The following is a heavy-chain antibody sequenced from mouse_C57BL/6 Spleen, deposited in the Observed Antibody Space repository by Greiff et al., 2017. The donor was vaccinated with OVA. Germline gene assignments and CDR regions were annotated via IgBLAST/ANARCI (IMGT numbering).Heavy chain of an antibody. Sequence: EVMLVESEGGLVQPGSSMKLSCTASGFTFSDYYMAWVRQVPEKGLEWVANINYDGSSTYYLDSLKSRFIISRDNAKNILYLQMSSLKSEDIATYYCARDKGYAMDYWGQGTSVTVSS. CDR2: INYDGSST. J-gene: IGHJ4*01. CDR3: ARDKGYAMDY. V-gene: IGHV5-16*01. CDR1: GFTFSDYY. D-gene: IGHD1-3*01.